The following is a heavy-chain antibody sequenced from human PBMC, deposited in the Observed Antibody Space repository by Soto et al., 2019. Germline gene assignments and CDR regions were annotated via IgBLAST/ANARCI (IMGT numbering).Heavy chain of an antibody. J-gene: IGHJ4*02. CDR3: ARDLGGTAYFDY. V-gene: IGHV4-31*03. Sequence: QVQLQESGPGLVKPSQTLSLTCTVSGGSISSGGYYWSWIRQHPGKGLEWIGYIYYSGSTYYNPSLKSRXXIXVXXSKNQFSLKLSSVTAADTAVYYCARDLGGTAYFDYWGQGTLVTVSS. CDR1: GGSISSGGYY. CDR2: IYYSGST. D-gene: IGHD6-13*01.